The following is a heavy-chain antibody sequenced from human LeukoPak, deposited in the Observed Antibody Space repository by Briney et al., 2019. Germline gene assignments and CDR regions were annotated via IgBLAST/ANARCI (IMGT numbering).Heavy chain of an antibody. J-gene: IGHJ4*02. CDR1: GFTFSDYY. Sequence: PGGSLRLSCAASGFTFSDYYMSWIRQAPGKGLEWVSYISSSGSTIYYADSVEGRFTISRDNAKNSLYLQMNSLRAEDTAVYYCARTYYDFWSGYYGSIDYWGQGTLVTVSS. CDR2: ISSSGSTI. D-gene: IGHD3-3*01. V-gene: IGHV3-11*04. CDR3: ARTYYDFWSGYYGSIDY.